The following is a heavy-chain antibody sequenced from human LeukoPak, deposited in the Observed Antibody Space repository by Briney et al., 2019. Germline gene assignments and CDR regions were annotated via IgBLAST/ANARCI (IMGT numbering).Heavy chain of an antibody. CDR3: ARGLGYCTNGVCSPRLYYFDY. J-gene: IGHJ4*02. Sequence: RASVKVSCKASGGTFSSYAISWVRQAPGQGLEWMGRIIPILGIANYAQKFQGRVTITADKSTSTAYMELSSLRSEDTAVYYCARGLGYCTNGVCSPRLYYFDYWGQGTLVTVSS. CDR1: GGTFSSYA. D-gene: IGHD2-8*01. V-gene: IGHV1-69*04. CDR2: IIPILGIA.